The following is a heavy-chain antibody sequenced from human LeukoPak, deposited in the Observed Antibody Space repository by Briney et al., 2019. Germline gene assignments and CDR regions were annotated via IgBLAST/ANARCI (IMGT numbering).Heavy chain of an antibody. J-gene: IGHJ1*01. CDR3: AKDAPGYYPQYFQH. V-gene: IGHV3-30*02. CDR2: IRFEGSNT. Sequence: LPGGSLRPSFAASGFTFISYGMHWVRQAPGKGLEWVAFIRFEGSNTYYADSVKGRFTISRDNSKNTLYLQMNSLRAEDTAVYYCAKDAPGYYPQYFQHWGQGTLVTVSS. CDR1: GFTFISYG. D-gene: IGHD3-3*01.